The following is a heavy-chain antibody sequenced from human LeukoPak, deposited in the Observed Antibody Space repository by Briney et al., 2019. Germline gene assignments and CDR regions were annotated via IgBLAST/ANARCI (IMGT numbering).Heavy chain of an antibody. CDR2: IKTDGSTK. D-gene: IGHD2-8*02. CDR3: AREEGLVLDY. J-gene: IGHJ4*02. Sequence: GGSLRLSCTGSGFIFSTYWMHWVRQAPGKGLVWVSRIKTDGSTKYYADSVKGRFAVSRDNAKNTLYLQMNSLRAEDTAVYYCAREEGLVLDYWGQGTLVTVSS. V-gene: IGHV3-74*01. CDR1: GFIFSTYW.